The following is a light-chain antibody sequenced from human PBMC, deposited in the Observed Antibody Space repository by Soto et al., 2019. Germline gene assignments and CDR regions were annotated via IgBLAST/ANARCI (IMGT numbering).Light chain of an antibody. V-gene: IGKV3-20*01. CDR3: QQYGRLIT. CDR2: GAS. Sequence: ELVLTQCRGTLPSPPGGRGPLSCRASESVTDYLAWYQQKPGQAPRLLIYGASSRATGIPDRFSGSGSGTDFTLTISRLEPEDFAVYYCQQYGRLITFGQGTRLE. CDR1: ESVTDY. J-gene: IGKJ5*01.